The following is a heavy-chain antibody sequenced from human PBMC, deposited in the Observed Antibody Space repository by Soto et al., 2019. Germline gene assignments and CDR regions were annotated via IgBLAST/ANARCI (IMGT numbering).Heavy chain of an antibody. J-gene: IGHJ4*02. CDR3: ATDATAWQQMVPSDY. CDR2: IAVGSGYT. Sequence: ASVKVSCKASGFTFTSSSFQWVRQARGQRLEWIGWIAVGSGYTNYAQRFRDRVTLTRDMSTATTYMELSRLTSEDTAIYYCATDATAWQQMVPSDYWGQGTLVTVS. D-gene: IGHD2-8*01. V-gene: IGHV1-58*01. CDR1: GFTFTSSS.